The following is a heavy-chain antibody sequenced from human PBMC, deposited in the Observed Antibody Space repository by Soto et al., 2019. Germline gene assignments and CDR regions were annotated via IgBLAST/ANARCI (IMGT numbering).Heavy chain of an antibody. D-gene: IGHD2-8*01. CDR3: AREARGYCTNGPCYPYYYYYGMDV. CDR1: GFTFSSYW. J-gene: IGHJ6*02. Sequence: EVQVVESGGGLVQPGGSLRLSCAASGFTFSSYWMHWVRQSPGKWLVWVSRINSDGSTTSYADSVKGRFTISRDNAKNTLYLQMNSLRAEDTAVYYCAREARGYCTNGPCYPYYYYYGMDVWGLGTTVTVSS. CDR2: INSDGSTT. V-gene: IGHV3-74*01.